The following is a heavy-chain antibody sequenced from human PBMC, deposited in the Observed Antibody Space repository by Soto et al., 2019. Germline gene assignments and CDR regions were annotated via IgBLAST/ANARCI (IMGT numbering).Heavy chain of an antibody. V-gene: IGHV5-51*01. CDR1: GYSFTNYW. D-gene: IGHD5-12*01. J-gene: IGHJ4*02. CDR3: ARADSGYVGYFDY. Sequence: GESLKISCKGSGYSFTNYWIAWVRQTPGQGLEWMGIIYPGDSDTRYRPSFQGQVTISADKSISTAYLQWGSLKASDTAIYYCARADSGYVGYFDYWGRGTLVTVSS. CDR2: IYPGDSDT.